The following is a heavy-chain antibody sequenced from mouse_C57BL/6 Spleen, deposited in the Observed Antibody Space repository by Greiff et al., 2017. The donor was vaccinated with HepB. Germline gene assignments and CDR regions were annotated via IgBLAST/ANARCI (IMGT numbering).Heavy chain of an antibody. CDR3: ATNSDDWNLLVDY. CDR1: GFTFSDYG. V-gene: IGHV5-17*01. J-gene: IGHJ2*01. D-gene: IGHD4-1*01. CDR2: ISSGSSTI. Sequence: EVKLVESGGGLVKPGGSLKLSCAASGFTFSDYGMHWVRQAPEKGLEWVAYISSGSSTIYYADTVKGRFTISRDNAKNTLFLQMTSLRSEDTAMYYCATNSDDWNLLVDYWGQGTTLTVSS.